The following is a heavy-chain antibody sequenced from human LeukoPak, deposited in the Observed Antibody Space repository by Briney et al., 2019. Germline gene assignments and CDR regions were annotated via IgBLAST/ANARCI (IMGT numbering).Heavy chain of an antibody. CDR1: GFTFSSYS. CDR3: ARDVDYGDFLFVY. Sequence: GGSLRLSCAASGFTFSSYSMNWVRQAPGKGLEWVSYISSSSSTIYYADSVKGRFTISRDNAKNSLYLQMNSLRAEDTAVYYCARDVDYGDFLFVYWGQGTLVTVSS. D-gene: IGHD4-17*01. J-gene: IGHJ4*02. V-gene: IGHV3-48*01. CDR2: ISSSSSTI.